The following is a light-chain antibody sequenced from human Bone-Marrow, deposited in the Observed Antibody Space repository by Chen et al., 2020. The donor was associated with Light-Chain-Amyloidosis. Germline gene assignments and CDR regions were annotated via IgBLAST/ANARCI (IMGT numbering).Light chain of an antibody. V-gene: IGLV3-25*03. Sequence: SYELTQPPSVSVSPGQTARITCSGDDLPTKYAYWYQQKPGQAPVLVIHRDTERPSGISVRFFGSSSGTTAPLTISGVQAEDEADYHCQSADSSGTYEVVFGGGTKLTVL. J-gene: IGLJ2*01. CDR2: RDT. CDR1: DLPTKY. CDR3: QSADSSGTYEVV.